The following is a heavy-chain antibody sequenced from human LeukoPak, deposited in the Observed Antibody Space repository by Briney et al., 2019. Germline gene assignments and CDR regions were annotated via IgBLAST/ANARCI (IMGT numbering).Heavy chain of an antibody. CDR3: ARPGNWWFDP. J-gene: IGHJ5*02. CDR2: MNPDSGDG. Sequence: ASVKVSCKASGYTFTDYYIHWVRQAPGQGLEWMGWMNPDSGDGHPAQKFQGRVTMTRDTPISTAYMELSSLISDDTAVYYCARPGNWWFDPWGQGTLVIVSS. D-gene: IGHD1-1*01. CDR1: GYTFTDYY. V-gene: IGHV1-2*02.